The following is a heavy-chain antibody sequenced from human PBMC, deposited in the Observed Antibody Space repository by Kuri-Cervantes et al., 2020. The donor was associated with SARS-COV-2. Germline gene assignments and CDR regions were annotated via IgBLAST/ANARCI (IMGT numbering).Heavy chain of an antibody. Sequence: GESLKISCAASGFTFSSYSMNWVRQAPGKGLEWVSSISSSSSYIYYADSVKGRCTISRDNAKNSLYLKMNSLRAEDTAVYYCASLSSTSCYMWDWGQGTLVTVSS. V-gene: IGHV3-21*01. CDR3: ASLSSTSCYMWD. J-gene: IGHJ4*02. CDR1: GFTFSSYS. D-gene: IGHD2-2*02. CDR2: ISSSSSYI.